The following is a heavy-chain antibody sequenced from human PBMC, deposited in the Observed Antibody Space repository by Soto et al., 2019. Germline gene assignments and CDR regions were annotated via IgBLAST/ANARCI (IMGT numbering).Heavy chain of an antibody. Sequence: GGSLRLSCAASGFTFSSYDMHWVRQATGKGLEWVSAIGTAGDTYYPGSVKGRFTISRENAKNSLYLQMNSLRAGDTAVYYCARQYFDWRAPGRGYYGMDVWGQGTTVTVSS. CDR1: GFTFSSYD. CDR3: ARQYFDWRAPGRGYYGMDV. V-gene: IGHV3-13*04. D-gene: IGHD3-9*01. CDR2: IGTAGDT. J-gene: IGHJ6*02.